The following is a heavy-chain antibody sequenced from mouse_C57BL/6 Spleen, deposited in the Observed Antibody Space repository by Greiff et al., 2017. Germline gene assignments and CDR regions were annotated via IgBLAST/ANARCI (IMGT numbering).Heavy chain of an antibody. CDR1: GFTFSDYG. J-gene: IGHJ2*01. CDR2: ISSGSSTI. V-gene: IGHV5-17*01. Sequence: EVKLQESGGGLVKPGGSLKLSCAASGFTFSDYGMHWVRQAPGKGLEWVAYISSGSSTIYYADTVKGSFTISRDKAKNTLFLQRTSLRSEDTAMYCCARPRSYDVYFDYWGQGTTLTVSS. CDR3: ARPRSYDVYFDY. D-gene: IGHD2-12*01.